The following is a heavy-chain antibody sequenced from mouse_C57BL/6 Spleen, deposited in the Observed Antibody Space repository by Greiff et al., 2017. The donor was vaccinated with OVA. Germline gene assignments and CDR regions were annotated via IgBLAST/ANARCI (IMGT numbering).Heavy chain of an antibody. CDR3: AKQDTTVVATDFDV. V-gene: IGHV2-3*01. D-gene: IGHD1-1*01. CDR2: IWGDGST. J-gene: IGHJ1*03. CDR1: GFSLTSYG. Sequence: VQLQQSGPGLVAPSQRLSITCTVSGFSLTSYGVSWVRQPPGKGLEWLGVIWGDGSTNYHSALISRLSISKDNSKSQVFLKLNSLQTDDTATYYCAKQDTTVVATDFDVWGTGTTVTVSS.